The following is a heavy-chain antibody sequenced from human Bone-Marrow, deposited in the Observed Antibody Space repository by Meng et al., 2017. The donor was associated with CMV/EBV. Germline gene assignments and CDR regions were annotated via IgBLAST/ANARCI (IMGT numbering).Heavy chain of an antibody. D-gene: IGHD1-1*01. CDR1: GFTFSGYW. CDR3: TRGGPTGEFDY. CDR2: IASDGNSI. V-gene: IGHV3-74*01. J-gene: IGHJ4*02. Sequence: GESLKISCAASGFTFSGYWMHWVRQAPGKGLVWVSRIASDGNSIIYADSVKGRFTISGDNAKNTVYLQMNSLTVEDTAVYYCTRGGPTGEFDYWGQGTLVTVSS.